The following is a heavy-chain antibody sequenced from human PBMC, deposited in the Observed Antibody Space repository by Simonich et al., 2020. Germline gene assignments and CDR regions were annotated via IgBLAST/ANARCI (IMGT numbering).Heavy chain of an antibody. CDR1: GFTFSSYA. Sequence: GGGLVQPGGSLRLSCAASGFTFSSYAMSWVRQAPGKGLGWVSAISGSGGSTYYADSVKGRFTISRDNSKNTLYLQRNSLRAEDTAVYYCAKDLGERITMIVVVIDAFDIWGQGTMVTVSS. D-gene: IGHD3-22*01. V-gene: IGHV3-23*01. J-gene: IGHJ3*02. CDR2: ISGSGGST. CDR3: AKDLGERITMIVVVIDAFDI.